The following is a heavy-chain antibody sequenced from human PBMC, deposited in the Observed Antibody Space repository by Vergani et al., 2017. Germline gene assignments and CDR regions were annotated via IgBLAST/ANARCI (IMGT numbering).Heavy chain of an antibody. CDR2: INAGNGNT. V-gene: IGHV1-3*01. CDR1: GYTFTSYA. Sequence: QVQLVQSGAEVKKPGASVKVSCKASGYTFTSYAMHWVRQAPGQRLEWMGWINAGNGNTKYSQEFQGRVTITRDTSASTAYMELSSLRSEDTAVYYCAGGCGGDCYDWFDPWGQGTLVTVSS. D-gene: IGHD2-21*02. CDR3: AGGCGGDCYDWFDP. J-gene: IGHJ5*02.